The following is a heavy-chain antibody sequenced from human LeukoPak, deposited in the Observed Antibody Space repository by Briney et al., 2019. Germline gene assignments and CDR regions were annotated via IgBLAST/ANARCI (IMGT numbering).Heavy chain of an antibody. CDR1: GYTFTGYY. J-gene: IGHJ5*02. CDR2: INPNSGGT. D-gene: IGHD6-13*01. V-gene: IGHV1-2*02. Sequence: ASVKGSCKASGYTFTGYYMHWVRQAPGQGLEWMGWINPNSGGTNYAQKFQGRVTMTRDTSISTAYMELSRLRSDDTAVYYCARQEGIAAAGYRFDPWGQGTLVTVSS. CDR3: ARQEGIAAAGYRFDP.